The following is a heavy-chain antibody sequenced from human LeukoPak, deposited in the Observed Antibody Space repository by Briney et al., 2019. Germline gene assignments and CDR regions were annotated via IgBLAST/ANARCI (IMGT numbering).Heavy chain of an antibody. D-gene: IGHD2-2*01. Sequence: PSGTLSLTCDVSSYSITSSYSSTSSYYWGWIRQPPGKGLEWIGSINHSGITFYNPSLKSRVTISVDTSKNQFSLKLTSVTAADTAFYYCARDVPSGHFDYWGQGALVTVSS. CDR3: ARDVPSGHFDY. V-gene: IGHV4-38-2*02. CDR1: SYSITSSYSSTSSYY. J-gene: IGHJ4*02. CDR2: INHSGIT.